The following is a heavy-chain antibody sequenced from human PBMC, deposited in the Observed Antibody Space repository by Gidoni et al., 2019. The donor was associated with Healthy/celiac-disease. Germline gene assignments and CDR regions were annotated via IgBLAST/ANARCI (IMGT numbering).Heavy chain of an antibody. Sequence: QVQLVESGGGVVQPGRSLRISCAASGFTFSSYGMHWVRQAPGKGLEWVAVISYDGSNKYYADSVKGRFTISRDNSKNTLYLQMNSLRAEDTAVYYCAKGGYYFDYWGQGTLVTVSS. CDR1: GFTFSSYG. CDR3: AKGGYYFDY. J-gene: IGHJ4*02. V-gene: IGHV3-30*18. CDR2: ISYDGSNK. D-gene: IGHD3-16*01.